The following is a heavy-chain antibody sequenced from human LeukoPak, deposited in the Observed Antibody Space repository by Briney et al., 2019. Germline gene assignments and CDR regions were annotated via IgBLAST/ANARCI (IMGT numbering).Heavy chain of an antibody. CDR2: IIPILGIA. Sequence: ASVKVSCKASGGTFSSYAISWVRQAPGQGLEWMGRIIPILGIANYAQKFQGRVTITADKSTSTAYMELSSLRSEDTAVYYCASYGSGSYYVDYWGQGTLVTVSS. V-gene: IGHV1-69*04. CDR1: GGTFSSYA. D-gene: IGHD3-10*01. CDR3: ASYGSGSYYVDY. J-gene: IGHJ4*02.